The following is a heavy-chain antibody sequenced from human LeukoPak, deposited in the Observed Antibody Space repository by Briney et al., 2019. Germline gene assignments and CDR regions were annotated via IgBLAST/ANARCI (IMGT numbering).Heavy chain of an antibody. Sequence: ASVTVSYTPSGYTFTSYGICWVRQDPGPGREWTGLNSAYNGNTNYAQKLQGRVTITTDTSTSTAYMELRSLRSDDTAVYYFARGPVVTAPMIEFDYWGQGTLVTVSS. D-gene: IGHD2-21*02. CDR3: ARGPVVTAPMIEFDY. CDR2: NSAYNGNT. CDR1: GYTFTSYG. J-gene: IGHJ4*02. V-gene: IGHV1-18*01.